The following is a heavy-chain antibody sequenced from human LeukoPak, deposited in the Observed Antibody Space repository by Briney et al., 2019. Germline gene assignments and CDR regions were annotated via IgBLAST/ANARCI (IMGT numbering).Heavy chain of an antibody. CDR2: ISGSGGST. V-gene: IGHV3-23*01. J-gene: IGHJ4*02. CDR1: GFTVSSNY. CDR3: ARVYLERLTAGYFDH. Sequence: GGSLRLSCAASGFTVSSNYMNWVRQAPGKGLEWVAAISGSGGSTYYADSVKGRFTISRDNSKNTLYLQMNSLRDEDSAAYYCARVYLERLTAGYFDHWGQGTWVTVSP. D-gene: IGHD2-8*01.